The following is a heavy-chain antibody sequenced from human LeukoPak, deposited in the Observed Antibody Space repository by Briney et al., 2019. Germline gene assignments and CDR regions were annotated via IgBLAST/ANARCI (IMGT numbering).Heavy chain of an antibody. CDR1: GFTFDDYT. V-gene: IGHV3-23*01. CDR3: AILLVARKYFQH. J-gene: IGHJ1*01. CDR2: ISGSGGST. D-gene: IGHD5-12*01. Sequence: PGGSLRLSCAASGFTFDDYTMHWVRQAPGKGLEWVSAISGSGGSTYYADSVKGRFTISRDNSKNTLYLQMNSLRAEDTAVYYCAILLVARKYFQHWGQGTLVTVSS.